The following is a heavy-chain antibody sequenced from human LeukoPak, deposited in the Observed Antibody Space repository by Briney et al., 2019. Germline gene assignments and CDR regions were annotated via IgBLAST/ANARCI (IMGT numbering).Heavy chain of an antibody. D-gene: IGHD3-3*01. Sequence: ASVKVSCKASGYTFTSYGISWVRQAPGQGLEWMGWISAYNGNTNYAQKLQGRVTMTTDTSTSTAYMELRSLRSDDTAVYYCARDATVYYDFWSGYDVSGSRGSDPWGQGTLVTVSS. CDR1: GYTFTSYG. CDR2: ISAYNGNT. J-gene: IGHJ5*02. CDR3: ARDATVYYDFWSGYDVSGSRGSDP. V-gene: IGHV1-18*01.